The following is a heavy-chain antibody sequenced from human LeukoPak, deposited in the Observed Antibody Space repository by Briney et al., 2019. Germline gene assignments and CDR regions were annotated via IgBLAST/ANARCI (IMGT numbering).Heavy chain of an antibody. Sequence: LPGGSLRLSCAASGFSFTDYVMAWVRQAPGKGLEWVSAINNGGGSKYYTASVKGRSTISRYNSKNILYLHMNSRRAEDTAVYYCTKEPNGDYIGTFDIWGQGTMVTVSS. CDR3: TKEPNGDYIGTFDI. J-gene: IGHJ3*02. V-gene: IGHV3-23*01. CDR2: INNGGGSK. CDR1: GFSFTDYV. D-gene: IGHD4-17*01.